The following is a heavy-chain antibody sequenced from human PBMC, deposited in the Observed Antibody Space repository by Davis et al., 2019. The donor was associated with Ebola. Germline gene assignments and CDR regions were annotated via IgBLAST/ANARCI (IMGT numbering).Heavy chain of an antibody. CDR3: AKGGYCSSTSCYQDAFDI. J-gene: IGHJ3*02. CDR2: ISGSGGST. CDR1: GFTVSSYA. V-gene: IGHV3-23*01. D-gene: IGHD2-2*01. Sequence: PGGSLRLSCAASGFTVSSYAMSWVRQAPGKGLEWVSAISGSGGSTYYAASEKGRFTITRDNSKNTLYLQMNSLRADDTAVYYCAKGGYCSSTSCYQDAFDIWGQGTMVTVSS.